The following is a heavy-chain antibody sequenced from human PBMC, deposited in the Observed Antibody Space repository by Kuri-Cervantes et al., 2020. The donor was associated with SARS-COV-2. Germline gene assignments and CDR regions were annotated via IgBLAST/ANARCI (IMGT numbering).Heavy chain of an antibody. CDR2: IIPILGTT. J-gene: IGHJ4*02. Sequence: SVKVSCKASGGTFTTYNIYWVRQAPGQGLEWMGGIIPILGTTNYAQKSQGRLTISADKSSGTAYMYLSSLRSEDTATYFCARDHRGSDYSASTDYWGQGTLVTVSS. V-gene: IGHV1-69*06. CDR1: GGTFTTYN. D-gene: IGHD4-17*01. CDR3: ARDHRGSDYSASTDY.